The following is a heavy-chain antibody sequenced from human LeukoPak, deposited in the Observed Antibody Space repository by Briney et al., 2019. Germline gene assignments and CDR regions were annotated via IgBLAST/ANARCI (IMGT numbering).Heavy chain of an antibody. CDR3: ARHEEWEHPFDY. CDR1: GGSISSSSYY. CDR2: IYYSGST. D-gene: IGHD1-26*01. V-gene: IGHV4-39*01. Sequence: SETLSLTCTVSGGSISSSSYYWGWIRQPPGKGLEWIGSIYYSGSTYYNPSLKSRVTISVDTSKNQFSLKLSSVTAADTAVYYCARHEEWEHPFDYWGQGTLVTVSS. J-gene: IGHJ4*02.